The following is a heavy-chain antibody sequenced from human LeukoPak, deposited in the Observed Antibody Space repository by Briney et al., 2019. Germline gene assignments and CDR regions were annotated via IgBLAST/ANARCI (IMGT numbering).Heavy chain of an antibody. CDR2: IYASGST. Sequence: NASETLSLTRTVSGGSISSYYWSWIRQPAGKGLEWIGRIYASGSTNYNPSLKSRVTMSVDTSKSQFSLKLISVTAADTAVYYCARDPRGIVGANHNWFDPWGQGTLVTVSS. CDR3: ARDPRGIVGANHNWFDP. J-gene: IGHJ5*02. D-gene: IGHD1-26*01. V-gene: IGHV4-4*07. CDR1: GGSISSYY.